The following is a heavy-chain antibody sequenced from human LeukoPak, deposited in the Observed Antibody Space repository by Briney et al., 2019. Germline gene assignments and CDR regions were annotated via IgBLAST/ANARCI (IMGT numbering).Heavy chain of an antibody. D-gene: IGHD3-16*01. J-gene: IGHJ4*02. CDR3: AKAEGDTAHYFDY. Sequence: GGSLRLSCAASGFTFSNYWIHWVRQAPGKGLEWVSAIRASDGSTYYADSVKGRFTISRDNSKNTVYFQMNTLRAEDTAVYYCAKAEGDTAHYFDYWGQGTLVTVSS. V-gene: IGHV3-23*01. CDR1: GFTFSNYW. CDR2: IRASDGST.